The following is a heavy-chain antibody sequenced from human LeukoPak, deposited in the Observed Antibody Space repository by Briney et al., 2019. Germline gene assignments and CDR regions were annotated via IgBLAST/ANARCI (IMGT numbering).Heavy chain of an antibody. CDR3: ARGDFWSGYTYYFDY. D-gene: IGHD3-3*01. CDR2: IIPIFGTA. CDR1: GGTFSSYA. V-gene: IGHV1-69*13. J-gene: IGHJ4*02. Sequence: SVKVSCKASGGTFSSYAISWVRQAPGQGLEWMGGIIPIFGTANYAQKFQGRVTITADESTSTAYMELSSLRSEDTAVYYCARGDFWSGYTYYFDYWGRGTLVTVSS.